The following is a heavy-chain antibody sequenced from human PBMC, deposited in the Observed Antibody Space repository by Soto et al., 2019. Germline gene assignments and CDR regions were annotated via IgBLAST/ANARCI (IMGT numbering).Heavy chain of an antibody. CDR1: GFTFSSYA. D-gene: IGHD3-9*01. Sequence: GGSRRLSCAASGFTFSSYAMHWGRQAPGKGLGSVAVISYDGSNKYYADSVKGRFTISRDNSKNTLYLQMSGLRADDTAVYYCARELVLRYFDWSPSYSWFDPWGQGTLVTVSS. V-gene: IGHV3-30-3*01. CDR2: ISYDGSNK. CDR3: ARELVLRYFDWSPSYSWFDP. J-gene: IGHJ5*02.